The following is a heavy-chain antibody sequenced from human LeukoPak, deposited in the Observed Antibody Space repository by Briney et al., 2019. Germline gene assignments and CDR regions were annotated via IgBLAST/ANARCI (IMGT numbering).Heavy chain of an antibody. V-gene: IGHV1-2*02. CDR2: INPNNGDT. CDR1: GYTFTGDY. Sequence: GASVKVSCKASGYTFTGDYAHWVRRAPGQGLEWMAWINPNNGDTNSAQKFQGRVTITRDTSISTVYMELSRLTSDDTAVYYCAREASGSYYSFFLDYWGQETLVAVSS. D-gene: IGHD3-10*01. CDR3: AREASGSYYSFFLDY. J-gene: IGHJ4*02.